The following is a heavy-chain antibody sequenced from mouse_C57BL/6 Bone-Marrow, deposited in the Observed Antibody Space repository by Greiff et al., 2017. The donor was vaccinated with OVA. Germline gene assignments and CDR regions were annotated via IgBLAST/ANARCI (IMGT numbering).Heavy chain of an antibody. CDR3: ARYYGSSYSSFDY. D-gene: IGHD1-1*01. Sequence: EVQVVESGAELVKPGASVKLSCTASGFNIKDYYMHWVKQRTEQGLEWIGRIDPGDGETKYAPKFQGKATITADTSSNTAYLQLSSLTSEDTAVYYCARYYGSSYSSFDYWGQGTTLTVSS. CDR1: GFNIKDYY. J-gene: IGHJ2*01. CDR2: IDPGDGET. V-gene: IGHV14-2*01.